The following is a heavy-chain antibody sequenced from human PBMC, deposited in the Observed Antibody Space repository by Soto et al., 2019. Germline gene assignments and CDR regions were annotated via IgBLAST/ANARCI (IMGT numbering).Heavy chain of an antibody. D-gene: IGHD2-15*01. J-gene: IGHJ6*03. V-gene: IGHV1-3*04. CDR1: GYTFTTYA. CDR2: INTANGNT. CDR3: ARGGAATEYFYMDV. Sequence: ASVKVSCKASGYTFTTYAMHWVRQAPGQSLEWMGWINTANGNTEYSQKFQGRVTITRDTSATTVYMELISLTSADTAVYYGARGGAATEYFYMDVWAKGTTVTVS.